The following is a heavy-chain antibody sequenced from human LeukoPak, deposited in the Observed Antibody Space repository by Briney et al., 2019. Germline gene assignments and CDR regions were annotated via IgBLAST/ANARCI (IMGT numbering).Heavy chain of an antibody. V-gene: IGHV1-69*13. CDR2: IIPIFGTA. J-gene: IGHJ4*02. Sequence: SVKVSCKASGGTFSSYAISWVRQAPGQGLEWMGGIIPIFGTANYAQKFQDRVTITADESTSTAYMELSSLRSEDTAVYYCAREIAAAGLYYFDYWGQGTLVTVSS. CDR3: AREIAAAGLYYFDY. D-gene: IGHD6-13*01. CDR1: GGTFSSYA.